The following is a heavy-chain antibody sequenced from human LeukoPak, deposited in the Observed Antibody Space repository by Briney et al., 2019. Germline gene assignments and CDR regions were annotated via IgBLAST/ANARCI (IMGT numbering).Heavy chain of an antibody. J-gene: IGHJ4*02. CDR2: IYYSGST. Sequence: SESLSLTCTVSGGSISSYYWSWIRQPPGKGLEWIGYIYYSGSTNYNPSLKSRVTISVDTSKNQFSLKLSSVTAADTAVYYCATMSYRPGSYYFDYWGQGTLATVSS. V-gene: IGHV4-59*01. D-gene: IGHD3-10*01. CDR3: ATMSYRPGSYYFDY. CDR1: GGSISSYY.